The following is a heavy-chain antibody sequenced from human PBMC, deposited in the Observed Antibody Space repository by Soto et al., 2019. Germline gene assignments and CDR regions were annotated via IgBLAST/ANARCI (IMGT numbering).Heavy chain of an antibody. Sequence: SETLSLTCTVSGGSVISSSYYWNLIRQPPGKGLEWVGYIYYSGSTKYNPSLKSRVTISVDRSKNQFSLKLSSVTAADTAVYYCARVNGSAPFYYYYYGMDVWGQGTTVTVSS. CDR1: GGSVISSSYY. CDR3: ARVNGSAPFYYYYYGMDV. J-gene: IGHJ6*02. D-gene: IGHD3-10*01. CDR2: IYYSGST. V-gene: IGHV4-61*01.